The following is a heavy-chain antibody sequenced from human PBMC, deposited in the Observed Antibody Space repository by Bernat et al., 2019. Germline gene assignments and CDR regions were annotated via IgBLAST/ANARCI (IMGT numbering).Heavy chain of an antibody. D-gene: IGHD4-4*01. J-gene: IGHJ5*02. Sequence: ELQLVASWGGLVKPGGSLRLSCTASGFTFSDFSMNWVRQAPGKWLEWLSYISRISSHIYYADSVKVRFTISSDNAKSTLYLQMNSLRADDTAVYYCAGDPADSLTRNWFDPWGQGTLVTVSS. CDR2: ISRISSHI. CDR3: AGDPADSLTRNWFDP. V-gene: IGHV3-21*05. CDR1: GFTFSDFS.